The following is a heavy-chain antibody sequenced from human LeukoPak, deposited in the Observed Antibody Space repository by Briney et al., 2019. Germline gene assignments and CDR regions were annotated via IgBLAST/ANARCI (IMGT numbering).Heavy chain of an antibody. CDR2: ISYDGSNK. V-gene: IGHV3-30*16. Sequence: GGSLRLSCAASGFTFSSFAMHWVRQAPGQGLEWVAVISYDGSNKYYADSVKGRFTISRDNSKNTLYLQMNSLRAEDTAVYYCARSWDYYHSSGYLGSFDYWGQGTLVTVCS. CDR3: ARSWDYYHSSGYLGSFDY. D-gene: IGHD3-22*01. J-gene: IGHJ4*02. CDR1: GFTFSSFA.